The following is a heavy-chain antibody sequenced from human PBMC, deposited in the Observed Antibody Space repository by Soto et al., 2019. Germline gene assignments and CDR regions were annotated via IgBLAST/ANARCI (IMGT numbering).Heavy chain of an antibody. Sequence: QVQLVQSGAEVRKPGASVKVSCKASGYTFTTYGISWVRQAPGQGLEWMGWISGYNGHTKYAPKFQGRVTMTTDTSTSTVYMDLRSLSSDDTAVYYCAREGEMPYYYYGLDVWGQGTTVTVSS. CDR1: GYTFTTYG. J-gene: IGHJ6*02. CDR3: AREGEMPYYYYGLDV. V-gene: IGHV1-18*01. CDR2: ISGYNGHT. D-gene: IGHD3-16*01.